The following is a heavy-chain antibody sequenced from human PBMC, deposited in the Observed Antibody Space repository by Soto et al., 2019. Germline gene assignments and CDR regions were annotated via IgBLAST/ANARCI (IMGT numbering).Heavy chain of an antibody. J-gene: IGHJ5*02. CDR3: AKDADIVVVPAAMFDP. CDR2: ISGSGGST. D-gene: IGHD2-2*01. V-gene: IGHV3-23*01. Sequence: GGSLRLSCAVSGFTFSSYAMSWVRQAPGKGLEWVSAISGSGGSTYYADSVKGRFTISRDNSKNTLYLQMNSLRAEDTAVYYCAKDADIVVVPAAMFDPWGQGTLVTVSS. CDR1: GFTFSSYA.